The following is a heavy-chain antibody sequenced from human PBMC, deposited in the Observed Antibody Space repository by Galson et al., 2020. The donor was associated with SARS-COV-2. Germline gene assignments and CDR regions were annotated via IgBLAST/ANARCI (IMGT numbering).Heavy chain of an antibody. Sequence: SETLSLTCTVSGGSVSSGSYYWRWIRQPPGKGLEWIGNIYYSGSTNYNPYLTSRVTISVDTSKNQFSLKLSSVTAAATAVYYCSGVQWDTVGGLNYDGMYGWGYGSTVTVSS. CDR1: GGSVSSGSYY. D-gene: IGHD1-26*01. CDR3: SGVQWDTVGGLNYDGMYG. CDR2: IYYSGST. V-gene: IGHV4-61*01. J-gene: IGHJ6*02.